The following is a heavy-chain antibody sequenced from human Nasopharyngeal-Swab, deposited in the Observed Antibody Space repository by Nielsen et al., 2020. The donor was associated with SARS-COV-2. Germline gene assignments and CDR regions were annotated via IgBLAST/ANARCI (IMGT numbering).Heavy chain of an antibody. V-gene: IGHV4-34*01. J-gene: IGHJ6*02. CDR2: INHSGST. CDR1: GGSFRCYY. Sequence: SETLSLTCSFYGGSFRCYYWSWIRQPPGKGLEWIVEINHSGSTNYNPSLKSRVTISVDTSKNQFSMKLSSVTAADTAVYYCARWIGYYGSGSYQDVWGQGTTVTVSS. D-gene: IGHD3-10*01. CDR3: ARWIGYYGSGSYQDV.